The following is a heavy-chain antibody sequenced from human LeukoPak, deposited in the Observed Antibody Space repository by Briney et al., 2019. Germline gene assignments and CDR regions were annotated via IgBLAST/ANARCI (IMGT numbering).Heavy chain of an antibody. V-gene: IGHV1-69*04. CDR1: GGTFSSYA. CDR3: ARDLGYDGGYSFDY. J-gene: IGHJ4*02. Sequence: ASVKVSCKASGGTFSSYAISWVRQAPGQGLEWMGRIIPILGIANYAQKFQGRVTITADKSTSTAYMELSSLRSEDTAVYYCARDLGYDGGYSFDYWGQGTLVTVSS. D-gene: IGHD5-12*01. CDR2: IIPILGIA.